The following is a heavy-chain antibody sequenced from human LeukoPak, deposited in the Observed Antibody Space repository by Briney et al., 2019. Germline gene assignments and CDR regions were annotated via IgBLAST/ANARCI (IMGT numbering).Heavy chain of an antibody. Sequence: ASVQVSCKASGYTFTKYPMNWVRQAPGQGPEYMGWINTNTGSPVYARDFIGRFVFSLDTSVSTAYLQISDLKAEDTAVYYCARARGTEWMDYWGQGTLVTVSS. J-gene: IGHJ4*02. CDR3: ARARGTEWMDY. D-gene: IGHD3-16*01. V-gene: IGHV7-4-1*02. CDR1: GYTFTKYP. CDR2: INTNTGSP.